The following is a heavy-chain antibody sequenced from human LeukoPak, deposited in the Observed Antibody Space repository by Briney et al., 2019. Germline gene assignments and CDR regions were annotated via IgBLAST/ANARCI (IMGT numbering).Heavy chain of an antibody. CDR1: GGTFSSYA. CDR2: IIPILGIA. J-gene: IGHJ4*02. Sequence: GASVKVSCKASGGTFSSYAISWVRQAPGQGLEWMGRIIPILGIANYAQKFQGRVTITADKSTSTAYMELSSLRSEDTAVYYCARGSKVWDIDYWGQGTLVTVSS. V-gene: IGHV1-69*04. D-gene: IGHD1-20*01. CDR3: ARGSKVWDIDY.